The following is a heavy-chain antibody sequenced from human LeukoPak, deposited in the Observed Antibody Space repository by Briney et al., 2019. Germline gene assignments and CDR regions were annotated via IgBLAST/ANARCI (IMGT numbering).Heavy chain of an antibody. V-gene: IGHV4-30-4*01. Sequence: WVRQPPGKGLEWIGYIYYSGSTYYNPSLKSRVTISVDTSRNQFSLKLSSVTAADTAVYYCARESLVVDDAFDIWGQGTMVTVSS. D-gene: IGHD2-2*01. CDR3: ARESLVVDDAFDI. CDR2: IYYSGST. J-gene: IGHJ3*02.